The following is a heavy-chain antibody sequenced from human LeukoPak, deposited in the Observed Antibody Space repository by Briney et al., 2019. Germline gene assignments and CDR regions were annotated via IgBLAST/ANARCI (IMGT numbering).Heavy chain of an antibody. CDR3: AAQGGSGDLRY. CDR2: IKRIIDGGTT. J-gene: IGHJ4*02. D-gene: IGHD4-17*01. CDR1: GFTSSNTW. Sequence: GGSLRLPCAASGFTSSNTWMNWVRQAPGKGLEWVGRIKRIIDGGTTDYAAPVKGRFTVSRDDSINTLYLQMSSLKTEDTAVYYCAAQGGSGDLRYWGQGTLVTVSS. V-gene: IGHV3-15*01.